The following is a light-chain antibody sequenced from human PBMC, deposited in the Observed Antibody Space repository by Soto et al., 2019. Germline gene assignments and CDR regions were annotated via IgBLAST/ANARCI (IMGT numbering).Light chain of an antibody. V-gene: IGKV4-1*01. Sequence: DIVMTQSPDSLAVSLGERATINCKSSQSILYSSNNKNYLAWYQQKAGQPPKLLIYWASTRESGVPDRFSGSGSGKDFTLTISSLQAEDGAVYYCQQYYSAPWTFGQGTKVEIK. CDR3: QQYYSAPWT. CDR1: QSILYSSNNKNY. CDR2: WAS. J-gene: IGKJ1*01.